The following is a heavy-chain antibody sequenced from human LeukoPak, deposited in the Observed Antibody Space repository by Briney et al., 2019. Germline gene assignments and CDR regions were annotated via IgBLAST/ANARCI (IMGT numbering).Heavy chain of an antibody. V-gene: IGHV4-59*01. CDR1: GGSISSYY. J-gene: IGHJ4*02. D-gene: IGHD2-2*01. CDR2: IYYSGST. CDR3: ARGSMYQLPEGGYYIDY. Sequence: SETLSLTCTVSGGSISSYYWSWIRQPPGKGLEWIGYIYYSGSTNYNPSLKSRVTISVDTSKNQFSLKLSSVTAADTAVYYCARGSMYQLPEGGYYIDYWGQGTLVTVSS.